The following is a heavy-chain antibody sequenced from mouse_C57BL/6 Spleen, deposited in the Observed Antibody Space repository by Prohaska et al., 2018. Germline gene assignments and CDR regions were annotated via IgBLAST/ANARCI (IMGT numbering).Heavy chain of an antibody. V-gene: IGHV6-3*01. Sequence: EVKLEESGGGLVQPGGSMKLSCVASGFTFINYWMNWVRQSPEKGPEWVAQIRLKSDNYATDYAESVKGRFTISRDESKRSVYLQMNNLRAEDTGIYYCTAPAGSSDYWGQGTTLTVSS. D-gene: IGHD1-3*01. CDR1: GFTFINYW. CDR2: IRLKSDNYAT. CDR3: TAPAGSSDY. J-gene: IGHJ2*01.